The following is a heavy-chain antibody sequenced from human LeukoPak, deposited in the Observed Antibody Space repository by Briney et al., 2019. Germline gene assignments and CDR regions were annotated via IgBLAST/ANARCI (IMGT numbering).Heavy chain of an antibody. D-gene: IGHD2/OR15-2a*01. V-gene: IGHV3-74*01. CDR1: GFTFSAYW. CDR2: VKSDGSTT. Sequence: GGSLRLSCAASGFTFSAYWMDWVRQAPGKGLVWVSRVKSDGSTTVYADSVKGRFTISRDNVKNTVYPQMSSLRVEDAGVYYCARAFSGPDSWGQGTLVTVSS. CDR3: ARAFSGPDS. J-gene: IGHJ4*02.